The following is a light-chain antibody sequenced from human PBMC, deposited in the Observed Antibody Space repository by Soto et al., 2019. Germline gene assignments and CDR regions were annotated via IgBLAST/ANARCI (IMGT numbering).Light chain of an antibody. V-gene: IGKV3-20*01. CDR3: QQYANTPLT. CDR2: GAS. CDR1: QSVISNY. J-gene: IGKJ1*01. Sequence: EIVLRQSPDTLSLSPGERAILSCRVSQSVISNYLAWYQLTPGQAPRLLIYGASSRATGIPDRFSGSGSGTDFSLTITRLEPEDVAVYYCQQYANTPLTFGQGTKVEIK.